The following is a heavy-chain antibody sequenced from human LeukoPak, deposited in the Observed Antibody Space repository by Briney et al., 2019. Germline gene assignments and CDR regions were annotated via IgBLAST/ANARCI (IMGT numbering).Heavy chain of an antibody. CDR3: ATSSLPSSAEGAFDI. V-gene: IGHV1-69-2*01. CDR2: VDPADGET. J-gene: IGHJ3*02. Sequence: GATVKISYQASGYTFTDYYINWVQQAPGEGLEWMGRVDPADGETIYAEKFQGRVTMIADTSADTAYMELSSLRSEDTAVYYCATSSLPSSAEGAFDIWGQGTMVTVS. D-gene: IGHD2-2*01. CDR1: GYTFTDYY.